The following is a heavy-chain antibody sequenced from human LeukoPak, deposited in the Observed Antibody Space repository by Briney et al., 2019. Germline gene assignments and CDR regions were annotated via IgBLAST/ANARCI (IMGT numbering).Heavy chain of an antibody. CDR2: ISWNSANI. J-gene: IGHJ6*02. D-gene: IGHD5-18*01. CDR1: GFIFDDYA. Sequence: PGGSLSLSCAASGFIFDDYAMHWVRQAPGKGLEWVSGISWNSANIAYADSVKSRFTISRDNAKNSLYLQMNSLRAEDTALYYCAKDISYGYSGYYYGTDVWGQGTTVTVSS. V-gene: IGHV3-9*01. CDR3: AKDISYGYSGYYYGTDV.